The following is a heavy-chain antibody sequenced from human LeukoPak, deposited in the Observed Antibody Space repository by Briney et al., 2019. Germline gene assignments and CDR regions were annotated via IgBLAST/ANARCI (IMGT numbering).Heavy chain of an antibody. CDR2: LDSSGNT. J-gene: IGHJ5*02. D-gene: IGHD1-26*01. CDR3: TRGPVGGFDA. V-gene: IGHV3-53*01. Sequence: KXLEWVSVLDSSGNTYYADSVQGRFTISRDNSKNTLYLQMNSLRADDTAVYYCTRGPVGGFDAWGQGTLVTVSS.